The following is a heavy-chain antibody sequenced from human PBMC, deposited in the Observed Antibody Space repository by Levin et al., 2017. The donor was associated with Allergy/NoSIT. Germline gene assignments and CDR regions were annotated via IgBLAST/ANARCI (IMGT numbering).Heavy chain of an antibody. CDR2: TYYRSKWYN. V-gene: IGHV6-1*01. J-gene: IGHJ1*01. CDR3: ARGPQYFQH. Sequence: LRLSCAISGDSVSSNSATWNWIRQSPSRGLEWLGRTYYRSKWYNNYALSVKSRITINPDTSKNQFSLQLNSVTPEDTAVYYCARGPQYFQHWGQGTLVTVSS. CDR1: GDSVSSNSAT.